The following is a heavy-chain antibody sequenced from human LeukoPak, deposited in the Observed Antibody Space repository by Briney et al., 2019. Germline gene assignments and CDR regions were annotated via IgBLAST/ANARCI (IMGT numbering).Heavy chain of an antibody. V-gene: IGHV3-21*01. CDR3: ARGHVAEY. CDR2: ITSSSTYI. D-gene: IGHD1-14*01. Sequence: GGSLRLSCAASGFTFNNYNMNWVRQAPGKGLEWVSSITSSSTYIYYADSVKGRFTISRDNAKNSLYLQMNSLRAEDTAVYYCARGHVAEYWGQGTLVTVSS. J-gene: IGHJ4*02. CDR1: GFTFNNYN.